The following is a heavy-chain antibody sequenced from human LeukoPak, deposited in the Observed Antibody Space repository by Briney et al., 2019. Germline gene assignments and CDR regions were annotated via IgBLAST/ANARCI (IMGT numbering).Heavy chain of an antibody. CDR1: GFTFSSYA. Sequence: GGSLRLSCAASGFTFSSYAMSWVRQAPGKGLEWVSAISGSGGSTYCADSVKGRFTISRDNSKNTLYLQMNSLRAEDTAVYYCAKDRPNTIFGVVIAYYFDYWGQGTLVTVSS. CDR3: AKDRPNTIFGVVIAYYFDY. CDR2: ISGSGGST. J-gene: IGHJ4*02. D-gene: IGHD3-3*01. V-gene: IGHV3-23*01.